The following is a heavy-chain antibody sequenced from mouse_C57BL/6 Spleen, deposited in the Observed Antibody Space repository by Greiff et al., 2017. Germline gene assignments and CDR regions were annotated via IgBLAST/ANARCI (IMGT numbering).Heavy chain of an antibody. D-gene: IGHD2-3*01. CDR2: IYPGDGDT. V-gene: IGHV1-82*01. Sequence: VQLQQSGPELLKPGASVQISCKASGYAFSSSWMNWVKQRPGKGLEWIGRIYPGDGDTNYYGKFTGQATPTADNPSSTAYMQLSSLTSEDSAFYCCSLYDDYYEDAMDYWGQGTSVTVSS. CDR3: SLYDDYYEDAMDY. J-gene: IGHJ4*01. CDR1: GYAFSSSW.